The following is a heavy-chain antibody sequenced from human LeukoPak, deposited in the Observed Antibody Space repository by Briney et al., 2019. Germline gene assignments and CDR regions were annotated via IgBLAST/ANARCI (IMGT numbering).Heavy chain of an antibody. D-gene: IGHD3-22*01. CDR3: ARGGVVLNDAFDI. J-gene: IGHJ3*02. CDR2: IKQDGSEK. CDR1: GFTFSSYW. Sequence: GGSLRLSCAASGFTFSSYWMSWVRQAPGKGLEWVANIKQDGSEKYYVDSVKGRFTISRDNDKNSLYLQMNSLRAEDTAVYYCARGGVVLNDAFDIWGQGTMVTVSS. V-gene: IGHV3-7*01.